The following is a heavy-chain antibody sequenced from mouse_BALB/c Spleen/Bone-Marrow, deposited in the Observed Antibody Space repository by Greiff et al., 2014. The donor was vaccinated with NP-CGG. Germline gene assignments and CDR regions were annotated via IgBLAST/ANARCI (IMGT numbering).Heavy chain of an antibody. CDR3: ARDYYGSSYGFAY. Sequence: VQLQQSGPELVKPGASMKISCKASGYSFTGYTMNWVKQSHGKSLEWIGLTNPYNGGTSYNQKFKGKATLTVDKSSSTAYMELLSLTSEDSAVYYCARDYYGSSYGFAYWGQGTLVTVSA. J-gene: IGHJ3*01. V-gene: IGHV1-18*01. CDR2: TNPYNGGT. CDR1: GYSFTGYT. D-gene: IGHD1-1*01.